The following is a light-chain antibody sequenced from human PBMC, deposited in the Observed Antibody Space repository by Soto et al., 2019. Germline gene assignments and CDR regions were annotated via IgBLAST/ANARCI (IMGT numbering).Light chain of an antibody. CDR2: DAS. J-gene: IGKJ5*01. CDR3: QQYGPSLIT. V-gene: IGKV3-20*01. CDR1: QSVGYS. Sequence: ENVLTPSPGTLSLSPVARATLSCRASQSVGYSLAWYQQRPGQAPTLLISDASTRAPGIPDRFSGSGSGTDFTLTISRLQPEDYALYYCQQYGPSLITFGQGTRLEIK.